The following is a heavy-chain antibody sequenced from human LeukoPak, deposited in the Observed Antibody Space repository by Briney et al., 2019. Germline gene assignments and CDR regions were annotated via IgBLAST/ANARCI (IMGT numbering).Heavy chain of an antibody. V-gene: IGHV3-48*01. CDR1: GFPLSSYS. CDR3: VRVKGRYFDY. J-gene: IGHJ4*02. CDR2: ISSRGSAI. Sequence: GGSLRLSCAASGFPLSSYSINWVRQAPGKGLEWVSYISSRGSAIYYVDSVKGRFTVSRDNAKNSLFLQMNSPRAEDTAVYYCVRVKGRYFDYWGQGALVTDPS. D-gene: IGHD2-15*01.